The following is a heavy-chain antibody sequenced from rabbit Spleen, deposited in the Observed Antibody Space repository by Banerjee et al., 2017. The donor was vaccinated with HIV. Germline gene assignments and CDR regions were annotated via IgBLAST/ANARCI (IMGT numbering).Heavy chain of an antibody. Sequence: QEQLVESGGGLVQPGGSLKLSCKASGFDFSNYGVSWVRQAPGKGLEWIGYIEPIFGRTYYASWVNGRFTISSHNAQNTLYLQLNSLTAADTATYFCVREVAGKFNLWGPGTLVTVS. CDR2: IEPIFGRT. D-gene: IGHD4-1*01. CDR3: VREVAGKFNL. J-gene: IGHJ4*01. V-gene: IGHV1S47*01. CDR1: GFDFSNYG.